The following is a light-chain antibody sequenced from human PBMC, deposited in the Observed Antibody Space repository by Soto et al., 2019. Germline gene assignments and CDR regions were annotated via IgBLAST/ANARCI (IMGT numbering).Light chain of an antibody. J-gene: IGLJ2*01. CDR2: XXS. Sequence: QSVLTQPPSVSGAPGQRVTISCTGSSSNIGTGYDVHWYQQLPGTAXXXXXXXXSNRPSGVPXXXXXXXXXXSXXXAXTGLQAEDEADYYCQSYDSNLSVVFGGGTKLTVL. CDR3: QSYDSNLSVV. V-gene: IGLV1-40*01. CDR1: SSNIGTGYD.